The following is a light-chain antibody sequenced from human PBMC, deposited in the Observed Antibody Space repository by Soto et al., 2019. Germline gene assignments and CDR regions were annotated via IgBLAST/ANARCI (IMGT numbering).Light chain of an antibody. J-gene: IGKJ1*01. CDR3: QQYYSTWT. CDR2: WAS. Sequence: DIVMTQSPDSLAVSLGERATINCKSSQSVLYSSNNKNYLAWYQQKPGQPPKLLIYWASTRESGVPDRFSGRVSGTDFSLTISSLQAEDVAVYYCQQYYSTWTFGQGTKVEIK. V-gene: IGKV4-1*01. CDR1: QSVLYSSNNKNY.